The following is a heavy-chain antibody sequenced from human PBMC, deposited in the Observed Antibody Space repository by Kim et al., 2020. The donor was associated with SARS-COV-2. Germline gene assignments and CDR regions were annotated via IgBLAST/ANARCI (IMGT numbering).Heavy chain of an antibody. Sequence: GGSLRLSCAASGFTFGDYAMHWVRQTPGKGLEWVSGISWNSGSIDYADSVKGRFTISRDNAENSLYLQMNSLRAEDTAFYYCAKDIRSDYGGNSGQNAFDIWGQGTMVTVSS. D-gene: IGHD4-17*01. J-gene: IGHJ3*02. CDR2: ISWNSGSI. V-gene: IGHV3-9*01. CDR3: AKDIRSDYGGNSGQNAFDI. CDR1: GFTFGDYA.